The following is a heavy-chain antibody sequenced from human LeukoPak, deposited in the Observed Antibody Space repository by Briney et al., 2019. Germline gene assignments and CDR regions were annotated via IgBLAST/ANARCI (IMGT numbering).Heavy chain of an antibody. V-gene: IGHV3-73*01. CDR1: GFTFSSYA. Sequence: GGSLRLSCAASGFTFSSYAMSWVRQASGKGLEWVGRIRSKANSYATAYAASVKGRFTISRDDSKNTAYLQMNSLKTEDTAVYYCAFFGVVNPFVYWGQGTLVTVSS. D-gene: IGHD3-3*01. J-gene: IGHJ4*02. CDR3: AFFGVVNPFVY. CDR2: IRSKANSYAT.